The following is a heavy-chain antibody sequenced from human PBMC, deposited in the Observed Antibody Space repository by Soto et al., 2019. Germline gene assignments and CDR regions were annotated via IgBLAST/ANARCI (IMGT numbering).Heavy chain of an antibody. CDR2: ISYDGSNK. D-gene: IGHD1-1*01. CDR3: AKDKGPNPWVPIDY. Sequence: PGGSLRLSCAASGFTFSSYGMHWVRQAPGKGLEWVAVISYDGSNKYYADSVKGRFTISRDNSKNTLYLQMNSLRAEDTAVYYCAKDKGPNPWVPIDYWGQGTLVTVSS. V-gene: IGHV3-30*18. CDR1: GFTFSSYG. J-gene: IGHJ4*02.